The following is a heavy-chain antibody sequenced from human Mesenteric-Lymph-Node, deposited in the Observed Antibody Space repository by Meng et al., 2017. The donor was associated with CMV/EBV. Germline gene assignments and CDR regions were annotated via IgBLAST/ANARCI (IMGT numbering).Heavy chain of an antibody. CDR1: GFTFSSYA. J-gene: IGHJ4*02. CDR2: IYSGGSST. Sequence: GGSLRLSCAASGFTFSSYAMSWVRQAPGKGLEWVSVIYSGGSSTYYADSVKGRFTISRDNSNNMLYLQMNSLRAEDTAVYYCAKDRYSSAWYSGPGGEFDYWGQGTLVTVSS. CDR3: AKDRYSSAWYSGPGGEFDY. V-gene: IGHV3-23*03. D-gene: IGHD6-19*01.